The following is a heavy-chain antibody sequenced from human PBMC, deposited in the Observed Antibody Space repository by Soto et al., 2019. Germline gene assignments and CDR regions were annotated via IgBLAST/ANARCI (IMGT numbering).Heavy chain of an antibody. D-gene: IGHD3-22*01. J-gene: IGHJ4*02. CDR1: GYTFISYS. V-gene: IGHV1-18*01. CDR3: ATGPHFYEAGILPWSTND. Sequence: ASVKVSCKASGYTFISYSITWVRQAPGQGLEWMGWTNADNGNTKYAQNLQGRVTITTDTSTSTAYMELRSLKSEDTAVYYCATGPHFYEAGILPWSTNDWGQGTLVTVSS. CDR2: TNADNGNT.